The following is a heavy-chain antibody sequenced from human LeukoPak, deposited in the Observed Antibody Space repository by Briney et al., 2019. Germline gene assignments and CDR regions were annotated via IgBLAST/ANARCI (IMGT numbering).Heavy chain of an antibody. CDR2: IRYDGSNK. J-gene: IGHJ4*02. V-gene: IGHV3-30*02. Sequence: PGGSLRLSCAASGFTFSSYGMHWVRLAPGKGLEGVAFIRYDGSNKYYADSVKGRFTISRDNSKNTVYLQMNSLGGEDTAVYYCAKDRSPHYDFWSGYSGRYFDHWGQGTLVTVSS. CDR3: AKDRSPHYDFWSGYSGRYFDH. CDR1: GFTFSSYG. D-gene: IGHD3-3*01.